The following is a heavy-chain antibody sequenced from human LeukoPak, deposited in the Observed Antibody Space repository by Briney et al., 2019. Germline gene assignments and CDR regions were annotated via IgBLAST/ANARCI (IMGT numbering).Heavy chain of an antibody. V-gene: IGHV3-7*03. CDR1: GFTFSSYW. Sequence: QPAGSLRLSCAASGFTFSSYWMNWARQAPGKGLEWVASINHNGNVNYYVDSVKRRSTISRDNAKNSLYLQMSNVRAEDTAVYFCARGGGLDVWGQGATVTVSS. J-gene: IGHJ6*02. CDR3: ARGGGLDV. CDR2: INHNGNVN. D-gene: IGHD3-16*01.